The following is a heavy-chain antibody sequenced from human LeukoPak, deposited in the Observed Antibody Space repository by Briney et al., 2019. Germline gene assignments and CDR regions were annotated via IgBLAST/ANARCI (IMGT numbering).Heavy chain of an antibody. Sequence: PSETLSLTCTVSGYSISSGYYWGWIRQPPGKGLEWIGSIYHSGSTYYNPSLKSRVTISVDTSKNQFSLKLSSVTAADTAVYYCARVDGSCSGASCLNGNWFDPWGQGILVTVSS. CDR2: IYHSGST. D-gene: IGHD2-15*01. CDR1: GYSISSGYY. J-gene: IGHJ5*02. CDR3: ARVDGSCSGASCLNGNWFDP. V-gene: IGHV4-38-2*02.